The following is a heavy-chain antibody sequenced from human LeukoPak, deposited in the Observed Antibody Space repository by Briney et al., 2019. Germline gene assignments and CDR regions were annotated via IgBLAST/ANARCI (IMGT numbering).Heavy chain of an antibody. V-gene: IGHV3-7*01. J-gene: IGHJ5*02. Sequence: GGSLRLSCAASGFTFNSYWMSWVRPAPGKGLEWVANIKQDGSEKYYVDSVKGRSTISRDNAKNSLYLQMNSLRAEDTAVYYCARARRRFDPWGQGTLVTVSS. CDR3: ARARRRFDP. CDR1: GFTFNSYW. CDR2: IKQDGSEK.